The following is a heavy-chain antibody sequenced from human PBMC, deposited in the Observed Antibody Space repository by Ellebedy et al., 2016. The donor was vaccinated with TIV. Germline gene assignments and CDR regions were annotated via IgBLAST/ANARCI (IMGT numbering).Heavy chain of an antibody. Sequence: SLKISCAASGFTFDDYAMHLVRQAPGTGLEWVSAISWNSGNIGYADSVKGRFTISSDNAKNSLYLQMNSLRAEDTAVYYCVRDEGPPGYDAFDVWGQGKMVTVSS. V-gene: IGHV3-9*01. CDR3: VRDEGPPGYDAFDV. CDR1: GFTFDDYA. J-gene: IGHJ3*01. D-gene: IGHD5-12*01. CDR2: ISWNSGNI.